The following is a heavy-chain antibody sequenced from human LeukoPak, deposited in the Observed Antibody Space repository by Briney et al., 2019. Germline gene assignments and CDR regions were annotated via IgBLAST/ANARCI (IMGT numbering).Heavy chain of an antibody. CDR3: AELGMIGGV. Sequence: PGGSLRLSCAASGFTFSSYAMHWVRQAPGKGLEWVAVISYDGSNKYYADSVKGRFTISRDNSKNTLYLQMNSLRAEDTAVYYCAELGMIGGVWGKGTTVTISS. J-gene: IGHJ6*04. D-gene: IGHD3-10*02. V-gene: IGHV3-30*04. CDR1: GFTFSSYA. CDR2: ISYDGSNK.